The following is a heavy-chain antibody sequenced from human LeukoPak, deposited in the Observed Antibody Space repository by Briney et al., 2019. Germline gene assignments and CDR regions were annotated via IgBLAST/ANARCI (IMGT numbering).Heavy chain of an antibody. D-gene: IGHD2-2*01. CDR3: AKDLLSSSSCY. CDR2: IENDGGNK. J-gene: IGHJ4*02. V-gene: IGHV3-30*02. CDR1: GFTFSHHG. Sequence: GGSLRLSCAASGFTFSHHGMHWVRQAPGKGLEWMAFIENDGGNKKVADSVKGRFTVSRDNSKNTLYLQMDSLRVEDTALYYCAKDLLSSSSCYWGQGALVAVSS.